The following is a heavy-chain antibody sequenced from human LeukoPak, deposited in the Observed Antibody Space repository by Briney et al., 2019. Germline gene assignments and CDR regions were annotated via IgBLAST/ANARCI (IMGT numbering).Heavy chain of an antibody. V-gene: IGHV4-38-2*01. D-gene: IGHD2-2*01. CDR3: ARLDQLRILDH. CDR2: IYRSGIT. J-gene: IGHJ4*02. Sequence: SETLSLTCAVSGYSISSGYYWGWIRQPPRKGLEWVANIYRSGITYYNVSLESRVSISVDTSKNQFSLKLSSVTAADTAVYYCARLDQLRILDHWGQGALVTVSS. CDR1: GYSISSGYY.